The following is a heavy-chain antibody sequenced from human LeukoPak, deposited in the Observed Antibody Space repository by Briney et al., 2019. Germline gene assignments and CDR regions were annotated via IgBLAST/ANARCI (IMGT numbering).Heavy chain of an antibody. J-gene: IGHJ4*02. CDR1: GFTFNNAW. V-gene: IGHV3-21*01. CDR3: ARETRGYYFDY. CDR2: ISSSSSYI. Sequence: PGGSLRLSCAASGFTFNNAWMNWVRQAPGKGLEWVSSISSSSSYIYYADSVKGRFTISRDNAKNSLYLQMNSLRAEDTAVYYCARETRGYYFDYWGQGTLVTVSS.